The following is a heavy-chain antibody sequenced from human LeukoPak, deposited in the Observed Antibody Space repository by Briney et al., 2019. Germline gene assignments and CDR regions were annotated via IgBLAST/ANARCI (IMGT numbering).Heavy chain of an antibody. J-gene: IGHJ5*02. CDR2: ISGSGGDT. CDR1: GLTFSTYA. CDR3: AREPYSSGRFDH. D-gene: IGHD6-25*01. Sequence: PGGSLRLSCGASGLTFSTYAMSWVRQAPGKGLEWVSAISGSGGDTYYADSVKGRFTISRDNPKNTLYLQMNSLRVEDTAAYFCAREPYSSGRFDHWGQGTLVTVSP. V-gene: IGHV3-23*01.